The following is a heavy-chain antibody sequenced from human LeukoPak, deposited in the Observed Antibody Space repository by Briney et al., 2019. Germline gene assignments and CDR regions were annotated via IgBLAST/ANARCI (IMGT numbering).Heavy chain of an antibody. V-gene: IGHV3-23*01. CDR1: GFTFSSYA. D-gene: IGHD3-3*01. CDR2: IRGSDDNT. Sequence: GGSLRLSCAASGFTFSSYAMNWVRQAPGKGLEWVSGIRGSDDNTYYADSVKGRSTISRDNSKNTLYLQMNSLRAEDTAVYYCVRDQFFSFDYWGQGTLVTVSS. CDR3: VRDQFFSFDY. J-gene: IGHJ4*02.